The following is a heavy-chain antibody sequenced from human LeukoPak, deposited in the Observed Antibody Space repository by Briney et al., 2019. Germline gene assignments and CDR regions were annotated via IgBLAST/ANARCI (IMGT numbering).Heavy chain of an antibody. Sequence: ASVKVSCKASGYTFSNFGINWVRQAPGRGLEWMGRISGNNDNPNYGQKFQGRFTVTTDSSTNTAYMELRNLRLDDTAVYYCARDGTSTDDYWGQGTLVTVSS. V-gene: IGHV1-18*01. CDR3: ARDGTSTDDY. D-gene: IGHD2-2*01. J-gene: IGHJ4*02. CDR1: GYTFSNFG. CDR2: ISGNNDNP.